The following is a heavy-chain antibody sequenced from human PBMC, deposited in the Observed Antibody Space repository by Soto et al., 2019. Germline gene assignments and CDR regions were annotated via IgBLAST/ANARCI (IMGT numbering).Heavy chain of an antibody. D-gene: IGHD2-2*01. V-gene: IGHV3-11*06. CDR3: ARRQPMLCLDT. Sequence: QLVEIGGGLVNPGASLRLSCAASGFNVINYYMAWGRQAPGKGLEWISDISSRASYTKYADSVEGRFTVSRDNANGSLYLQMNSLRVEDTGIYYCARRQPMLCLDTWGQGTLVTVSS. J-gene: IGHJ5*02. CDR1: GFNVINYY. CDR2: ISSRASYT.